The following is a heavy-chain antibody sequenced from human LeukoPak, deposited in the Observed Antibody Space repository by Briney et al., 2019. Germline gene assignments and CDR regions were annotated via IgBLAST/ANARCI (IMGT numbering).Heavy chain of an antibody. CDR2: IRYDGSNK. J-gene: IGHJ4*02. V-gene: IGHV3-30*02. CDR3: ARDPMTTVVAPYYFDY. D-gene: IGHD4-23*01. Sequence: PGGSLRLSCAASGFTVNSKYMSWVRQAPGKGLEWVAFIRYDGSNKYYADSVKGRFTISRDNSKNTLYLQMNSLRAEDTAVYYCARDPMTTVVAPYYFDYWGQGTLVTVSS. CDR1: GFTVNSKY.